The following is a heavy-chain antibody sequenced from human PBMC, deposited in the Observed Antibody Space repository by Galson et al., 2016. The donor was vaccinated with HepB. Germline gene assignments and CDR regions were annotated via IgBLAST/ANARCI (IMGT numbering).Heavy chain of an antibody. Sequence: SLRLSCAASGFTFSRHWMHWVRQAPGKGLVWVSRINSDGSNTNYADSVKGRFTISRDNAKNTLYLQMNSLRAEDTAVYYCAREVVRGTDAFDIWGQGTMVTVSS. CDR1: GFTFSRHW. CDR3: AREVVRGTDAFDI. V-gene: IGHV3-74*01. CDR2: INSDGSNT. D-gene: IGHD3-10*01. J-gene: IGHJ3*02.